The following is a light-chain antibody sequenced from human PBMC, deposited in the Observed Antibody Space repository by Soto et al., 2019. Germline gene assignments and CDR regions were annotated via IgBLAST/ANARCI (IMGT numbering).Light chain of an antibody. CDR3: QQYDNVPHT. V-gene: IGKV1-33*01. CDR2: DGS. CDR1: QDIGDD. Sequence: DIQMTQSPSSLSASVGDGITITCQASQDIGDDLVWYQQRPGKAPDLLIYDGSSLATGVPSRFSVSRSGTEFTFTISSLQPEDFATYYSQQYDNVPHTFGQGTGLDVK. J-gene: IGKJ2*01.